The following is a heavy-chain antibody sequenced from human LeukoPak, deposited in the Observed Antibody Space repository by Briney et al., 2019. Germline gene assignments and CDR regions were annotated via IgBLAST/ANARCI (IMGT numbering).Heavy chain of an antibody. J-gene: IGHJ1*01. CDR2: IYYSGST. V-gene: IGHV4-39*07. D-gene: IGHD5-24*01. CDR3: ARCAPDGYHEH. Sequence: SETLSLTCTVSGGSISSSSYYWGWIRQPPGKGLEWIGSIYYSGSTYYNPSLKSRVTISVDTSKNQFSLNLTSVTAADTAVYYCARCAPDGYHEHWGQGTLVTVSS. CDR1: GGSISSSSYY.